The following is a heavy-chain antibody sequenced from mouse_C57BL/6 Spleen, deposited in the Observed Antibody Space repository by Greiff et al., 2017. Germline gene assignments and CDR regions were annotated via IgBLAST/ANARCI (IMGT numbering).Heavy chain of an antibody. J-gene: IGHJ4*01. Sequence: VQLQQPGAELVKPGASVKMSCKASGYTFTSYWITWVKQRPGQGLEWIGDIYPGSGSTNYNEKFKSKATLTVDTSSSTAYMQLSSLTSEDSAVYYCAKGDYGNESYAMDYWGQGTSVTVSS. CDR1: GYTFTSYW. V-gene: IGHV1-55*01. CDR3: AKGDYGNESYAMDY. D-gene: IGHD2-1*01. CDR2: IYPGSGST.